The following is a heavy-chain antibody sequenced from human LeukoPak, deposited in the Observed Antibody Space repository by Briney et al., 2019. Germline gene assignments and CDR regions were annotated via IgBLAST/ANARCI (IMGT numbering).Heavy chain of an antibody. Sequence: GGSLRLSRAPSGFTLSNFWMNSVRHPRGKGLEWVANIEDDGNKKNYVDSVKGRFTISRDNVKNSIYLQMNSLRADDTAVYYCARGRGIALWGQGTLVTVSS. D-gene: IGHD6-13*01. CDR3: ARGRGIAL. J-gene: IGHJ4*02. CDR1: GFTLSNFW. V-gene: IGHV3-7*01. CDR2: IEDDGNKK.